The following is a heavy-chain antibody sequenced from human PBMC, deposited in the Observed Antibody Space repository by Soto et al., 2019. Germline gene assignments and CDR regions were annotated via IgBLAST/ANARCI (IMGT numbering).Heavy chain of an antibody. CDR1: GGSFSGYY. J-gene: IGHJ4*02. D-gene: IGHD5-18*01. CDR3: ARGRLGYSYGERPPYYFDY. V-gene: IGHV4-34*01. CDR2: LNHSGST. Sequence: QVQLQQWGAGLLKPSETLSLTCAVYGGSFSGYYWSWIRQPPGKGLEWIGELNHSGSTNYNPSLKSRVTISVAASKNQFSLKLSSVTAADTAVYYCARGRLGYSYGERPPYYFDYWGQGTLVTVSS.